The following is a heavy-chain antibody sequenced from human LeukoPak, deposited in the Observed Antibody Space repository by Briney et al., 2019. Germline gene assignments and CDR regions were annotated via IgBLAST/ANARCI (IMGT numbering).Heavy chain of an antibody. J-gene: IGHJ6*03. CDR3: ARESRFYMDV. V-gene: IGHV3-48*03. CDR2: ISSSGSTI. Sequence: GGSLRLSCAASGFTFSSYEMNWVRQAPGKGLEWVSYISSSGSTIYYADSVKGRFTISRDNAKNSLYLQMNGLRAEDTAVYYCARESRFYMDVWGKGTTVTVSS. CDR1: GFTFSSYE.